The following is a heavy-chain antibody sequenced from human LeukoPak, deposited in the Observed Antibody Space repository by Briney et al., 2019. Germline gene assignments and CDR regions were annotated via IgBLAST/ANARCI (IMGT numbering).Heavy chain of an antibody. CDR2: IYYSGST. CDR3: ARKIAVAGPAHAFDI. J-gene: IGHJ3*02. CDR1: GGSISSYY. D-gene: IGHD6-19*01. Sequence: SETLSLTCTVSGGSISSYYWSRIRQPPGKGLEWIGYIYYSGSTNYNPSLKSRVTISVDTSKNQFSLKLSSVTAADTAVYYCARKIAVAGPAHAFDIWGQGTMVTVSS. V-gene: IGHV4-59*01.